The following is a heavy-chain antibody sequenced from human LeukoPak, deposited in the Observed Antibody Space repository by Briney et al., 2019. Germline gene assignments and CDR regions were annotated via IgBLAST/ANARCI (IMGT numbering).Heavy chain of an antibody. Sequence: GESLKISCKGSGFSFTSYWIAWVRQMPGKGLEWMGIIYPADSECRYSPSFQGQVTFSADKSISTAYLQWTSLKASDTAMYYCARPGWGGPLDAFDLWGQGTMVTVSS. V-gene: IGHV5-51*01. CDR2: IYPADSEC. CDR3: ARPGWGGPLDAFDL. J-gene: IGHJ3*01. CDR1: GFSFTSYW. D-gene: IGHD7-27*01.